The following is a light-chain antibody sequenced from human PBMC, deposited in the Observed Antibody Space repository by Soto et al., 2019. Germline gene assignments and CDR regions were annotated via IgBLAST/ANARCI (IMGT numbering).Light chain of an antibody. Sequence: QSVLTQPPSASGTPGQRVTISCSGGSYNVGKNLVYWYQQRPGTAPKLIIFKNNQRPSGVPDRFSGSNSGSSASLAISGLWSEDETDYFCSAWDDSLSAWVFGGGTKVTVL. CDR1: SYNVGKNL. V-gene: IGLV1-47*03. CDR3: SAWDDSLSAWV. CDR2: KNN. J-gene: IGLJ3*02.